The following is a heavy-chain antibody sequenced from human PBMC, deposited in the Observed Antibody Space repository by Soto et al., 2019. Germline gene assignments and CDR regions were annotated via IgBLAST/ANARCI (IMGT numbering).Heavy chain of an antibody. V-gene: IGHV3-48*03. CDR2: ISSSGSTI. Sequence: GGSLRLSCAASGFTFSSYEMNWVRQAPGKGLEWISYISSSGSTIYYADSVKGRFTISRDNAKNSLYLQMNNLRAEDTAVYYCARRYCSSTSCLIDYWGQGTLVTVS. J-gene: IGHJ4*02. CDR3: ARRYCSSTSCLIDY. D-gene: IGHD2-2*01. CDR1: GFTFSSYE.